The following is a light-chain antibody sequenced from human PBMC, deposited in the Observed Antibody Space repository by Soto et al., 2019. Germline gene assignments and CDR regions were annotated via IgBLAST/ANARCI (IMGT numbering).Light chain of an antibody. CDR3: CSYVGIYSVV. CDR1: SNDVGGYNY. Sequence: QSALTQPRSVSGSPGQSVTISCTGTSNDVGGYNYVSWYQQHPGKAPKLMIYDVNKRPSGVPDRFSGSKSGNTASLTVSGLQAEDEADYYCCSYVGIYSVVFGGGTKLTVL. V-gene: IGLV2-11*01. CDR2: DVN. J-gene: IGLJ2*01.